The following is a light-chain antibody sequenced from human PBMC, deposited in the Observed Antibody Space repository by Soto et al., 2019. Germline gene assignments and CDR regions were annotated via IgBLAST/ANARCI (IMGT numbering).Light chain of an antibody. J-gene: IGKJ1*01. CDR1: QGISSY. Sequence: AIRMTHSPSSLSASTGDRVTITCRASQGISSYLAWYQQKPGKAPKLLIYAASTLQSGVPSRFSGSGSGTDFTLTISCLQSEDFATYYCQQYYSHSWTFGQGTKVDIK. CDR2: AAS. V-gene: IGKV1-8*01. CDR3: QQYYSHSWT.